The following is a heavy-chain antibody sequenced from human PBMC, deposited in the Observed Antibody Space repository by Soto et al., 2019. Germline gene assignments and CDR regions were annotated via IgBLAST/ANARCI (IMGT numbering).Heavy chain of an antibody. Sequence: ESLKISCKGSGYSFTSYWISWVRQMPGKGLELMGRIDPSDSYINYSPSFQGHVTISADKSISTAYLQWSSLKASDTAMYYCARRVAAAGDSGMDVWGQGTTVTVSS. D-gene: IGHD6-13*01. V-gene: IGHV5-10-1*01. CDR3: ARRVAAAGDSGMDV. J-gene: IGHJ6*02. CDR1: GYSFTSYW. CDR2: IDPSDSYI.